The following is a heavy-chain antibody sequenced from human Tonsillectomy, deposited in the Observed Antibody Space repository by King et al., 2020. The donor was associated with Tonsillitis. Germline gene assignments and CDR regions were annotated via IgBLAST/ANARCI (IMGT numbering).Heavy chain of an antibody. CDR3: ARLTNNHGDYEGAFDI. V-gene: IGHV1-46*01. J-gene: IGHJ3*02. CDR1: GYTFTSYF. CDR2: INPSGGST. Sequence: VQLVESGAEVEKPGASVMLSCKASGYTFTSYFMHWVRQAPGQGLEWMGIINPSGGSTTYAQKFQGRVTMTRDTSTSTVYMELSSLRSEDTAVYYCARLTNNHGDYEGAFDIWGQGTLVTVSS. D-gene: IGHD4-17*01.